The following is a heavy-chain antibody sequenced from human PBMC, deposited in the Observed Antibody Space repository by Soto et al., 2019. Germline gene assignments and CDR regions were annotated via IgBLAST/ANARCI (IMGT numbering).Heavy chain of an antibody. V-gene: IGHV1-2*04. CDR1: GYTFTGYY. CDR3: ARATVPAATWFDP. CDR2: INPNSGGT. J-gene: IGHJ5*02. D-gene: IGHD2-2*01. Sequence: ASVKVSCKASGYTFTGYYMHWVRQAPGQGLEWMGWINPNSGGTNYAQKFQGWVTMTMDTSISTAYMELSRLRSDDTAVYYCARATVPAATWFDPWGQGTLVTVSS.